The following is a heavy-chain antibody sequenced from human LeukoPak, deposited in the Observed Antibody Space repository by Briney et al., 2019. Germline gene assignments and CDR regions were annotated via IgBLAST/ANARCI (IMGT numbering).Heavy chain of an antibody. CDR2: IVVGSGNT. Sequence: ASVKVSCKASGFTFTSSAVQWVRQARGQRLEWIGWIVVGSGNTNYAQKLQGRVTMTTDTSTSTAYMELRSLRSDDTAVYYCARSTYDYWSQGTLVTVSS. V-gene: IGHV1-58*01. J-gene: IGHJ4*02. CDR3: ARSTYDY. CDR1: GFTFTSSA.